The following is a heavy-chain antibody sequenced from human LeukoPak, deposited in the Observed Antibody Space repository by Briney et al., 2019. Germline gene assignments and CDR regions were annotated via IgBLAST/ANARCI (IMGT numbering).Heavy chain of an antibody. CDR3: ARDETTPLPGAY. CDR2: INHSGST. J-gene: IGHJ4*02. V-gene: IGHV4-34*01. D-gene: IGHD4-17*01. Sequence: ETLFLTCAVYGGSFSGYYWSWIRQPPGKGLEWIGKINHSGSTNYNPSLKSRVTMSVDTSKNQFSMKLSSVTAADTAVYYCARDETTPLPGAYWGQGTLVTVSS. CDR1: GGSFSGYY.